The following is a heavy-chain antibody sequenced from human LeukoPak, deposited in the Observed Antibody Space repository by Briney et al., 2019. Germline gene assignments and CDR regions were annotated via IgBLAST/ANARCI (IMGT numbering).Heavy chain of an antibody. CDR3: ARPRGCGSARCNNFDS. D-gene: IGHD2-2*01. CDR1: GFDFSGFS. Sequence: GGSLRLSCVVSGFDFSGFSMSWVRQAPGKVLEWVAIMEEYGSYIFYVDSVKGRFIISRDNARNSLYLQMNNLRAEDTAVYYCARPRGCGSARCNNFDSWGQGTLVTVSS. CDR2: MEEYGSYI. V-gene: IGHV3-7*01. J-gene: IGHJ4*02.